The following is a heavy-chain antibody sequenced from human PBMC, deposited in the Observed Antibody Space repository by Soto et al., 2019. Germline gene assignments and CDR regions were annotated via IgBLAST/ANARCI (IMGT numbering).Heavy chain of an antibody. J-gene: IGHJ3*02. D-gene: IGHD3-22*01. CDR3: ARETYYYDSSGYGAFDI. V-gene: IGHV3-30-3*01. CDR2: ISYDGINK. CDR1: GFTFNSYN. Sequence: GSLRLSCAASGFTFNSYNMHWVRQAPGKGLEWVAVISYDGINKYYADSVKGRFTISRDNSKNTLYLQMNNLRAEDTAVYYCARETYYYDSSGYGAFDIWGQGTMVTVSS.